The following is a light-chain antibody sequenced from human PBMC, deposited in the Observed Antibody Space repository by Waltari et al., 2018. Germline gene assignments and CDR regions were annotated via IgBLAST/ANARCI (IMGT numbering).Light chain of an antibody. Sequence: QSALTHPASVSGSPGQSITIPCTGTNSAIGYYNLVPWYQQDPGKAPKVIIYEVNKRPSGVSNRFSGSKSGNMASLTISGLQAEDEADYYCCSYIGDSAWVFGGGTKVTVL. CDR2: EVN. CDR3: CSYIGDSAWV. J-gene: IGLJ3*02. V-gene: IGLV2-23*02. CDR1: NSAIGYYNL.